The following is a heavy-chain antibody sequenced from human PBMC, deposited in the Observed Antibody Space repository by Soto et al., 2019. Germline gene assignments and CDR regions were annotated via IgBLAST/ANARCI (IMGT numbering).Heavy chain of an antibody. Sequence: SQTLSLTCAISGDSLSSNTAAWSWIRQSPSRGLEWLVRTYYRSKWYYDYAASVTSRMTINPDTSKNQFSLQLNSVTPEDTAVYYCARGSYTSTWYWGQGTLVTVSS. V-gene: IGHV6-1*01. CDR3: ARGSYTSTWY. D-gene: IGHD6-13*01. CDR2: TYYRSKWYY. CDR1: GDSLSSNTAA. J-gene: IGHJ4*02.